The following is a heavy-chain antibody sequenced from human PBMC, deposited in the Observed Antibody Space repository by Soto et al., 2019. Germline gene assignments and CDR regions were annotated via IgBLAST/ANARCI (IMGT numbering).Heavy chain of an antibody. CDR3: AKDGAIAAADYFFDY. Sequence: LSCAASGFTFSNYAIHWVRPAPGQGLAWVAVIASDGKDKRYADSVKGRFTISRDNSKNTVYLQMNSLRGEDTAVYYCAKDGAIAAADYFFDYWGQGSLVTVSS. CDR2: IASDGKDK. V-gene: IGHV3-30*18. J-gene: IGHJ4*02. CDR1: GFTFSNYA. D-gene: IGHD6-13*01.